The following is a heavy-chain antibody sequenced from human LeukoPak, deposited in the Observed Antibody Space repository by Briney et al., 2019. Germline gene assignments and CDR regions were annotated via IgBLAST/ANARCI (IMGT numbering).Heavy chain of an antibody. D-gene: IGHD1-1*01. CDR3: ARAANWNDPTSFDY. CDR2: IYSGGST. J-gene: IGHJ4*02. CDR1: GFTVSSNY. V-gene: IGHV3-53*01. Sequence: GGSLRPSCAASGFTVSSNYMSWVRQAPGKGLEWVSIIYSGGSTFYADSVKGRFTISRDNSKNTLYLQMNSLRAEDTAVYYCARAANWNDPTSFDYWGQGTLVTVSS.